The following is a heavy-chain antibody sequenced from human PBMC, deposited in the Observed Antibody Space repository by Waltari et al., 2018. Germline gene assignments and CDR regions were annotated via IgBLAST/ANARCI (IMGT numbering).Heavy chain of an antibody. Sequence: TFTSYYMHWVRQAPGQGLEWMGIINPSGGSTSYAQKFQGRVTMTRDTSTSTVYMELSSLRSEDTAVYYCARVVGYSGIHGPPFDIWGQGTMVTVSS. J-gene: IGHJ3*02. V-gene: IGHV1-46*01. CDR1: TFTSYY. CDR3: ARVVGYSGIHGPPFDI. CDR2: INPSGGST. D-gene: IGHD1-26*01.